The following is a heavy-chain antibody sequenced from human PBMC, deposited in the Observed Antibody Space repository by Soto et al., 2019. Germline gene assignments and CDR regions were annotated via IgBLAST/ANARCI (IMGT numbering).Heavy chain of an antibody. CDR2: IWYDGSNK. V-gene: IGHV3-33*01. CDR3: ARDEDGYKSGFGY. J-gene: IGHJ4*02. D-gene: IGHD5-12*01. Sequence: QVQLVESGGGVVQPGRSLRLSCAASGFTFSSYGMHWVRQAPGKGLEWVAVIWYDGSNKYYADSVKGRFTISRDNSKNTLYLQMNSLRAEDTAVYYCARDEDGYKSGFGYWGQGTLVTVSS. CDR1: GFTFSSYG.